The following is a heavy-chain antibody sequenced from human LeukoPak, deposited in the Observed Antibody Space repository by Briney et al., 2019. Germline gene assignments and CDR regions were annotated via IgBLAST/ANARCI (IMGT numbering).Heavy chain of an antibody. CDR2: ISYDGSDK. V-gene: IGHV3-30*03. CDR1: GFTFSSYG. D-gene: IGHD3-3*01. Sequence: PGGSLRLSCAASGFTFSSYGMHWVRQAPGKGLEWVAVISYDGSDKYYADSVKGRFTISRDNSKSTLYLQMNSLRAEDTAVYYCARDSDTIFGVVIPGYYYYMDVWGKGTTVTVSS. CDR3: ARDSDTIFGVVIPGYYYYMDV. J-gene: IGHJ6*03.